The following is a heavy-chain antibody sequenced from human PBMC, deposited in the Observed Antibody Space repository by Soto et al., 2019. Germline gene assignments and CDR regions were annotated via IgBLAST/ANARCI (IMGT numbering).Heavy chain of an antibody. D-gene: IGHD3-10*01. V-gene: IGHV4-59*01. Sequence: PSETLSLTCTVSGGSISSYYWSWIRQPPGKGLEWIGYIYYSGSTNYNPSLKSRVTISVDTSKNQFSLKLSSVTAADTAVYYCARELWPRYYFDYWGQGTLVTVSS. CDR3: ARELWPRYYFDY. J-gene: IGHJ4*02. CDR2: IYYSGST. CDR1: GGSISSYY.